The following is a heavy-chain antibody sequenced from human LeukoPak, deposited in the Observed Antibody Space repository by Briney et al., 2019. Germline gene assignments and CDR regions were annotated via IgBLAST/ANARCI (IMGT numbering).Heavy chain of an antibody. V-gene: IGHV4-34*01. CDR1: GGSSSGYY. CDR3: ARGPRYYYDSSGYYSNFQH. CDR2: INHSGST. Sequence: PSETLSLTCAVYGGSSSGYYWSWIRQPPGKGLEWIGEINHSGSTNYNPSLKSRVTISVDTSKNQFSLKLSSVTAADTAVYYCARGPRYYYDSSGYYSNFQHWGQGTLVTVSS. D-gene: IGHD3-22*01. J-gene: IGHJ1*01.